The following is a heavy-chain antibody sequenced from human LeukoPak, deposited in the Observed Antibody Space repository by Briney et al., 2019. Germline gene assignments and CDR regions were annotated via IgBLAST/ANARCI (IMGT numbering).Heavy chain of an antibody. D-gene: IGHD5-24*01. Sequence: SETLSLTCTVSGGSISSYYWSWIRQPPGKGLEWIGYIYYSGSTNYNPSLKSRVTISVDTSKNQFSLKLSSVTAADTAVYYCARMAWLQPFDYWGQGTLVTVSS. CDR3: ARMAWLQPFDY. J-gene: IGHJ4*02. CDR2: IYYSGST. CDR1: GGSISSYY. V-gene: IGHV4-59*08.